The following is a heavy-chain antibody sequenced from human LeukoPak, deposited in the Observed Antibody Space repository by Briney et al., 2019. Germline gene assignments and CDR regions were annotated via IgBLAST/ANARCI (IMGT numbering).Heavy chain of an antibody. J-gene: IGHJ6*03. CDR1: GGSISTSAFY. Sequence: SETLSLTCTVSGGSISTSAFYWGWIRQPPGKGLEWIGSIYDSGNEFYNPSLKSRVTISADTSKNQFSLKLNSVTAADTAMYYSARQISDYYYYYMDAWGEGITVTVSS. D-gene: IGHD2/OR15-2a*01. V-gene: IGHV4-39*01. CDR3: ARQISDYYYYYMDA. CDR2: IYDSGNE.